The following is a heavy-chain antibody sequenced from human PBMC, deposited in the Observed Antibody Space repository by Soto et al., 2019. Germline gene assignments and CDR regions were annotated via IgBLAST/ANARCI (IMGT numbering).Heavy chain of an antibody. V-gene: IGHV4-61*05. J-gene: IGHJ6*02. CDR1: GGSISSSSYY. CDR3: ARHETLHGMDA. Sequence: SQTLSLACTVSGGSISSSSYYWGWIRQPPGKGLEWIGYSYYTGSTNYNPSLKSRVTISVDTSKNQFSLKLGSVTAADTAVYYCARHETLHGMDAWGQGTTVTVSS. CDR2: SYYTGST.